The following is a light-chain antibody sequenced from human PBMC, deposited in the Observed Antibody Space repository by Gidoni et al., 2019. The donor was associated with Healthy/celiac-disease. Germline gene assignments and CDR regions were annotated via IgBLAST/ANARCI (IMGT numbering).Light chain of an antibody. CDR2: GAS. Sequence: EIVLTPSPGTLSLSPGERATLSCRASQSVSSRYLAWYQQKPGQAPRLLIYGASSRATGIPYRFSGSGSGTDFTLTISRLEPEAFAVYYCQQYGSSPPYTFGQGTKLEIK. J-gene: IGKJ2*01. V-gene: IGKV3-20*01. CDR1: QSVSSRY. CDR3: QQYGSSPPYT.